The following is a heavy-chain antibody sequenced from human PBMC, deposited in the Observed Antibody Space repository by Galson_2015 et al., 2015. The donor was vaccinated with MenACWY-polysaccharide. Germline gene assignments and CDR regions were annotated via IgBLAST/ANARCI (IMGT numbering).Heavy chain of an antibody. V-gene: IGHV3-23*01. CDR1: GFTFRNYG. D-gene: IGHD2-2*01. Sequence: SLRLSCAASGFTFRNYGMHWVRQAPGKGLEWVSGISGSGGNTYYADSVKGRFTISRDNSKSTLYLQMNSLRAEDTAVYYCAKAYIVVIPDAAYNCWGQGTLVTVSS. J-gene: IGHJ4*02. CDR3: AKAYIVVIPDAAYNC. CDR2: ISGSGGNT.